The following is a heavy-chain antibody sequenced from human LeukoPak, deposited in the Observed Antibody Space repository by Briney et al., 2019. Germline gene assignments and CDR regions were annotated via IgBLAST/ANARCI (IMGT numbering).Heavy chain of an antibody. J-gene: IGHJ4*02. CDR3: AKVGSSGWYVPMFDY. CDR2: ISYDGSNK. Sequence: GGSLRLSCAASGFTFSSYGMHWVRQAPGKGLEWAAVISYDGSNKYYADSVKGRFTISRDNSKNTLYLQMNSLRAEDTAVYYCAKVGSSGWYVPMFDYWGQGTLVTVSS. D-gene: IGHD6-19*01. CDR1: GFTFSSYG. V-gene: IGHV3-30*18.